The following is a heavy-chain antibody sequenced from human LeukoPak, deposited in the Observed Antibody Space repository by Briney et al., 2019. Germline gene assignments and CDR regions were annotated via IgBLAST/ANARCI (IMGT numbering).Heavy chain of an antibody. Sequence: GGSLRLSCAASGFTSDDYAMHWVRQAPGKGLEWVSGISWNSGSIGYADSVKGRFTISRDNAKNSLYLQMNSLRAEDTALYYCAKSPSGGYFRVGAFDIWGQGTMVTVSS. CDR2: ISWNSGSI. V-gene: IGHV3-9*02. J-gene: IGHJ3*02. D-gene: IGHD6-19*01. CDR1: GFTSDDYA. CDR3: AKSPSGGYFRVGAFDI.